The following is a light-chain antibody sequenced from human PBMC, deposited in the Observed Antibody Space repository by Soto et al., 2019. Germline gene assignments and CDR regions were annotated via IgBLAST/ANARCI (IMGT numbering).Light chain of an antibody. CDR2: DAS. Sequence: LAQVPAAPCLAPRVGANLSSRASQSVSGNLAWYQQKPGQAPRLLIYDASTRATGIPARFSGSGSGTEFTLTISSLQSEDFALYFCQQHNNWPIICGQGKRREIK. J-gene: IGKJ5*01. V-gene: IGKV3-15*01. CDR1: QSVSGN. CDR3: QQHNNWPII.